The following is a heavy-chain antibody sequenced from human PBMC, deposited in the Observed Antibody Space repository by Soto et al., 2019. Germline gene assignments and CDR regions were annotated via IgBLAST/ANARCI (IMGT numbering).Heavy chain of an antibody. CDR2: ISGGGGST. CDR1: GFTFDSYA. D-gene: IGHD5-18*01. V-gene: IGHV3-23*01. Sequence: EVQLLESGGVLVQPGGSLRLSCAASGFTFDSYAMSWVRQAPGKGLEWVSAISGGGGSTYYADSVKGRFTIFRDKSKNTLYLQMNSLRAEDTAVYYCTKDGRGYSYGSRFDYWGQGTLVTVPS. CDR3: TKDGRGYSYGSRFDY. J-gene: IGHJ4*02.